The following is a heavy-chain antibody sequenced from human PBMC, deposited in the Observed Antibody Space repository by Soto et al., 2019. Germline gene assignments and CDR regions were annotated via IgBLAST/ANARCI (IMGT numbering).Heavy chain of an antibody. V-gene: IGHV3-64*01. J-gene: IGHJ4*02. D-gene: IGHD3-22*01. CDR2: ISSYGGST. Sequence: PGGSLRHSCAASGFTFSSYAMHWVRQAPGKGLEYVSAISSYGGSTYYANSVKGRFTISRDNSKNTLYPQMGSLRAEDMAVYYCARDPDSSGYYSFDYWGPGTLVNLSS. CDR1: GFTFSSYA. CDR3: ARDPDSSGYYSFDY.